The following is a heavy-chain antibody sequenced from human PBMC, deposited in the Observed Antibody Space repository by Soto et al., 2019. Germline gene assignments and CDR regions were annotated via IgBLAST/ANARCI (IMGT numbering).Heavy chain of an antibody. D-gene: IGHD6-6*01. CDR3: ARGIYSSSTPSWFDP. Sequence: LSLTCTVSGGPINIYSYYWGLIRQHPATGLEWIGYIFHTGSTFYNPSLKSRLTMSVDTSKNQFFLRLTSVTAADTALYSSARGIYSSSTPSWFDPSGKGPLLTVSS. V-gene: IGHV4-31*03. CDR2: IFHTGST. CDR1: GGPINIYSYY. J-gene: IGHJ5*02.